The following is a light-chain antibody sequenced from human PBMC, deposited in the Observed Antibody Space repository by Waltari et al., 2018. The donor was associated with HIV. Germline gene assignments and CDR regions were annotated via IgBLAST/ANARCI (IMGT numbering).Light chain of an antibody. CDR1: ALTKQS. CDR3: QSADSSGVDFVV. CDR2: KDS. J-gene: IGLJ2*01. V-gene: IGLV3-25*03. Sequence: DLTQPPSVSVPPGQTATITCTGDALTKQSGYWYQKNAGQAPVLLLNKDSERLSGIPERFSGSSSGTRLTLTINGVRAEDEAEYYCQSADSSGVDFVVFGGGTKLTVL.